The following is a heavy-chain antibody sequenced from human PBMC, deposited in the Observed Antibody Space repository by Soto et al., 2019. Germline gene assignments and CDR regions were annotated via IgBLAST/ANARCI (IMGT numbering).Heavy chain of an antibody. CDR3: ARDRTNVVALPGNWFDP. CDR1: GFTFNTYS. Sequence: GGSLRLSCAASGFTFNTYSMNWVRQAPGKGLEWVSSIGSSNTYIYYSDSVNGRFTISRDGAKNSLYLQMNSLRAEDTAVYYCARDRTNVVALPGNWFDPWGHGTLVTVSS. D-gene: IGHD6-19*01. J-gene: IGHJ5*02. CDR2: IGSSNTYI. V-gene: IGHV3-21*01.